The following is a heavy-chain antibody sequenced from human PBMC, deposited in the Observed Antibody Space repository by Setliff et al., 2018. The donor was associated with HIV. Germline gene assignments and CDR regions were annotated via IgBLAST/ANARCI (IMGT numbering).Heavy chain of an antibody. Sequence: GESLKISCKGSGYSFNSYWIGGVRQMPGKGLEWLGIIYPGDSDTRYSPSFQGQVTISADKSISTAYLQWSGLKASDTAMYYCARQTLGYCSGGSCYGGAFDIWGQGTMVTVSS. CDR2: IYPGDSDT. J-gene: IGHJ3*02. CDR1: GYSFNSYW. V-gene: IGHV5-51*01. CDR3: ARQTLGYCSGGSCYGGAFDI. D-gene: IGHD2-15*01.